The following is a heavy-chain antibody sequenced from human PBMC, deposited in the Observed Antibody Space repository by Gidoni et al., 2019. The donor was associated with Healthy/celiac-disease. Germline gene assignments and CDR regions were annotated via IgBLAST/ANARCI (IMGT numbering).Heavy chain of an antibody. CDR3: ARAGGIAVAHYGMDV. D-gene: IGHD6-19*01. Sequence: EVQLVESGGGLVKPGGSLRLSCAASGFTFISYSMNWVRQAPGKGLEWVSSISSSSSYIYYADSVKGRFTISRDNAKNSLYLQMNSLRAEDTAVYYCARAGGIAVAHYGMDVWGQGTTVTVSS. J-gene: IGHJ6*02. V-gene: IGHV3-21*01. CDR1: GFTFISYS. CDR2: ISSSSSYI.